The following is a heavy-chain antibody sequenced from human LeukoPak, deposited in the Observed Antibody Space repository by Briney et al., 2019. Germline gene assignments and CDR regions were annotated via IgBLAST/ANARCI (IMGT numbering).Heavy chain of an antibody. V-gene: IGHV3-23*01. D-gene: IGHD6-13*01. CDR2: ISGSGGST. CDR1: GFTFSSYA. J-gene: IGHJ5*02. Sequence: PGGSLRLSCAASGFTFSSYAMSWVRQAPGKGLEWVSAISGSGGSTYYADSAKGRFTISRDNSKNTLYLQMNSLRAEDTAVYYCAKGAGPGIAAAGRVTWGQGTLVTVSS. CDR3: AKGAGPGIAAAGRVT.